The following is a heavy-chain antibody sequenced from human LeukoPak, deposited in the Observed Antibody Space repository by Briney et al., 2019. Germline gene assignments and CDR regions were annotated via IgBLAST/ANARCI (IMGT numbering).Heavy chain of an antibody. Sequence: GGSLRLSCAASGFTFSSYGMHWVRQAPGKGLEWVAVISYDGTNKYYADSMRGRFTISRDNSKNTLYLQMNSLRTEDTAVYYCAKDKDYSNYEGYYFDYWGQGTLVTVSS. V-gene: IGHV3-30*18. D-gene: IGHD4-11*01. CDR3: AKDKDYSNYEGYYFDY. CDR2: ISYDGTNK. CDR1: GFTFSSYG. J-gene: IGHJ4*02.